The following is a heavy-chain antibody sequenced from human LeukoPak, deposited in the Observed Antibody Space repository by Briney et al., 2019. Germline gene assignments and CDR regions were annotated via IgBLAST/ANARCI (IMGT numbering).Heavy chain of an antibody. CDR2: ISSSGSYI. CDR1: GFTFSSYS. V-gene: IGHV3-21*01. CDR3: ARMRAVGATKKFDY. J-gene: IGHJ4*02. D-gene: IGHD1-26*01. Sequence: GGSLRLSCAASGFTFSSYSMNWVRQAPGKGLEWVSSISSSGSYIYYADSMKGRFTISRDNTKNSLYLQVNSLRAEDTAVYYCARMRAVGATKKFDYWGQGTPVTVSS.